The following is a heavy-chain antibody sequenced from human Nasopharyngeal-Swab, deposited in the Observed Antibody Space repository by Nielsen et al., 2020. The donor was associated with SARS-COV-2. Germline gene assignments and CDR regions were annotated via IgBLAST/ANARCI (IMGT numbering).Heavy chain of an antibody. J-gene: IGHJ4*02. CDR3: VGHSSTGTYAFAN. V-gene: IGHV5-10-1*01. CDR2: IDPSDSYS. CDR1: GYSFATYW. D-gene: IGHD1-1*01. Sequence: KVSCKASGYSFATYWITWVRQMSGKGLEWMGRIDPSDSYSMYSPPFQGHVTFSADKSTSTAFLEWSSLKASDTAMYYCVGHSSTGTYAFANWGQGTLVTVSS.